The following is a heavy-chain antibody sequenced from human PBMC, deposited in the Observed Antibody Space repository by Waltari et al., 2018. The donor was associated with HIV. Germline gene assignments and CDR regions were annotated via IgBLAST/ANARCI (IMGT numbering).Heavy chain of an antibody. CDR1: GFTFSTYW. J-gene: IGHJ6*02. D-gene: IGHD6-13*01. V-gene: IGHV3-74*01. CDR3: ARVQQYIAHYYGLDV. CDR2: INNDGSTT. Sequence: EVQLVESGGGLVQPGGSLRLSCAASGFTFSTYWMHWVRQAPGKGLVWGSRINNDGSTTNYADSVKGRFTISRDNAKNTLYLQMNSVRAEDTAVYYCARVQQYIAHYYGLDVWGQGTTVIVSS.